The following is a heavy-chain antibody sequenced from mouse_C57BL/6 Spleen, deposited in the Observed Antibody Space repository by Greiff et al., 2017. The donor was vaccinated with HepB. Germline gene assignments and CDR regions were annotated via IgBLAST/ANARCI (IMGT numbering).Heavy chain of an antibody. CDR3: ARSDYYGSSWFAY. CDR2: IYPGDGDT. J-gene: IGHJ3*01. CDR1: GYAFSSSW. D-gene: IGHD1-1*01. V-gene: IGHV1-82*01. Sequence: VQRVESGPELVKPGASVKISCKASGYAFSSSWMNWVKQRPGKGLEWIGRIYPGDGDTNYNGKFKGKATLTADKSSSTAYMQLSSLTSEDSAVYFCARSDYYGSSWFAYWGQGTLVTVSA.